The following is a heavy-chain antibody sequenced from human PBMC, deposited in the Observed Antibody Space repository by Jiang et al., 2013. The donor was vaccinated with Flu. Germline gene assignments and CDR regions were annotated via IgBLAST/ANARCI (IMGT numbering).Heavy chain of an antibody. CDR3: ARDDDYGDYGGWFDP. Sequence: DSVKGRFTISRDSSNNTLYLQMTSLRAEDTAVYYCARDDDYGDYGGWFDPWGQGTLVTVSS. D-gene: IGHD4-17*01. J-gene: IGHJ5*02. V-gene: IGHV3-30*01.